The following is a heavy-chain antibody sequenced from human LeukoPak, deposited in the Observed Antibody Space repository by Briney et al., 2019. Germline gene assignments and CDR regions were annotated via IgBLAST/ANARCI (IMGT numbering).Heavy chain of an antibody. CDR1: GGSISSYY. V-gene: IGHV4-4*07. D-gene: IGHD2-8*02. Sequence: SETLSLTCTVSGGSISSYYWSWIRQPAGKGLEWIGRIYTSGSTNYNPSLKSRVTISADKSKNQFSLKLSSVTAADTAVYYCARQLVDWFDPWGQGTLVTVSS. J-gene: IGHJ5*02. CDR2: IYTSGST. CDR3: ARQLVDWFDP.